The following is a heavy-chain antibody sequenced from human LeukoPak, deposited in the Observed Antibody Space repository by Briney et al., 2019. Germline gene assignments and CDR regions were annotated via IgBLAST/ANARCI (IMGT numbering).Heavy chain of an antibody. J-gene: IGHJ6*03. CDR2: IKQDGSEK. CDR3: ARKHSGGVVAYYYYYYYMDV. Sequence: PGGSLRLSCAASGFTFSSYWMGWVRQAPGKGLEWVANIKQDGSEKYYVDSVKGRFTISRDNAKNSLYLQMNSLRAEDTAVYYCARKHSGGVVAYYYYYYYMDVWGKGTTVTVSS. CDR1: GFTFSSYW. D-gene: IGHD4-23*01. V-gene: IGHV3-7*01.